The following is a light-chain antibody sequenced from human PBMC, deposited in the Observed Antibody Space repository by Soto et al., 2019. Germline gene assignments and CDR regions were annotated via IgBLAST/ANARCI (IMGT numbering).Light chain of an antibody. Sequence: KVLNMSACALSLKQRERATLSCRASQSVSSSYLAWYQQKPGQAPRLLIYGASSRATGIPDRFSGSGSGTDFTLTISRLEPEDFAVYYCQQYFIFVTFCQVTRLEV. J-gene: IGKJ5*01. V-gene: IGKV3-20*01. CDR3: QQYFIFVT. CDR1: QSVSSSY. CDR2: GAS.